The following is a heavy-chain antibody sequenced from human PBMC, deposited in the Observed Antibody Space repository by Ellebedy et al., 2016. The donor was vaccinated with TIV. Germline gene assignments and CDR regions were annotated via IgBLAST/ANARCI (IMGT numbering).Heavy chain of an antibody. CDR2: VYSGGST. Sequence: SETLSLTXTVSGASISSGPYYWNWIHQHPGKGLEWIGYVYSGGSTYYSPSLKSRVTISLDTSKNQFSLKLTSVTAADTAVYYCARGIEQWLTYWGQGTLVTVSS. D-gene: IGHD6-19*01. CDR1: GASISSGPYY. V-gene: IGHV4-31*03. J-gene: IGHJ4*02. CDR3: ARGIEQWLTY.